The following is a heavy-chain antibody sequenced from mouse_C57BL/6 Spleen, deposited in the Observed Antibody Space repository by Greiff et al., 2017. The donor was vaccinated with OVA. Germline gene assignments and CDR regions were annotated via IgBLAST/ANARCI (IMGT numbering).Heavy chain of an antibody. J-gene: IGHJ3*01. CDR2: ISYSGST. D-gene: IGHD4-1*01. Sequence: EVMLVESGPGMVKPSQSLSLTCTVTGYSITSGYDWHWIRHFPGNKLEWMGYISYSGSTNYNPFLKSRISITHDTSKNHFFLKLNSVTTEDTATYYCARDELGEGGAWFAYWGQGTLVTVSA. CDR1: GYSITSGYD. CDR3: ARDELGEGGAWFAY. V-gene: IGHV3-1*01.